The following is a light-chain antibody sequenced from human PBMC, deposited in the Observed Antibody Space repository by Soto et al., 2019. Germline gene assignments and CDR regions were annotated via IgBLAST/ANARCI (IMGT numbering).Light chain of an antibody. CDR2: EVN. CDR1: SSDVGGYNY. J-gene: IGLJ1*01. CDR3: SSYTSSSSNFV. V-gene: IGLV2-14*01. Sequence: QSVLTQPASVSGSPGQSITISCTGSSSDVGGYNYVSWYQHHPGKAPQLMIYEVNNRPSGVSNRFSGSKSGNTASLTISGLQDEDEADYYCSSYTSSSSNFVFGSGTKLTVL.